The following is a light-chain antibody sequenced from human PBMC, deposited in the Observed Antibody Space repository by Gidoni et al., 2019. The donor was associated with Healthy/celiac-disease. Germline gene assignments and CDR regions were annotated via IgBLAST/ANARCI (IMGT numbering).Light chain of an antibody. CDR1: QSISSY. Sequence: DIQMTQPLSSLSASVGDRVTITCRASQSISSYLNWYQQKPGKAPKLLIYAASSLQSGVPSRFSGSGSGTDFTLTISSLQPEDFATYYCQQSYSTTSYTFGQGTKLEIK. J-gene: IGKJ2*01. CDR3: QQSYSTTSYT. CDR2: AAS. V-gene: IGKV1-39*01.